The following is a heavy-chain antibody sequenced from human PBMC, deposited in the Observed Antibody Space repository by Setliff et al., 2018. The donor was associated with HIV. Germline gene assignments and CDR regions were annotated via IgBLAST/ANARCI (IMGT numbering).Heavy chain of an antibody. V-gene: IGHV1-18*01. Sequence: ASVKVSCKASGGSFNTYGIHWVRQAPGQGLEWMGWISAYNGNTNYAQKLQGRVTMTTDTSTSTAYMELRSLRSDDTAVYYCARDRELLWFGELFFYYFDYWGQGTLVTVSS. CDR2: ISAYNGNT. CDR3: ARDRELLWFGELFFYYFDY. J-gene: IGHJ4*02. CDR1: GGSFNTYG. D-gene: IGHD3-10*01.